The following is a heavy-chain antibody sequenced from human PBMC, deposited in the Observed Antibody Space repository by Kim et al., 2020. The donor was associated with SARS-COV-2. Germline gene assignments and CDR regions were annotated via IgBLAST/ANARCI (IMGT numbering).Heavy chain of an antibody. Sequence: SETLSLTCAVYGGSFSGYYWSWIRQPPGKGLEWIGEINHSGSTNYNPSLKSRVTISVDTSKNQFSLKLSSVTAADTAVYYCARGKDYDSSGSDRRLDYWG. CDR3: ARGKDYDSSGSDRRLDY. V-gene: IGHV4-34*01. D-gene: IGHD3-22*01. J-gene: IGHJ4*01. CDR2: INHSGST. CDR1: GGSFSGYY.